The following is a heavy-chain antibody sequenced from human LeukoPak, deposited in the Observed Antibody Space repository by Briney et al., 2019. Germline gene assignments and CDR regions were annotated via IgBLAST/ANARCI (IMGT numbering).Heavy chain of an antibody. V-gene: IGHV3-7*03. D-gene: IGHD6-13*01. CDR2: IKQDGSER. CDR1: GSTFSTFW. Sequence: GGSLRLSCEASGSTFSTFWMTRVRQVPGKGLEWVANIKQDGSERNYVDSVKGRFTTSRDNAKNSLYLQMNSLRAEDTAVYYCARGASSSPWGQGTLVTVSS. CDR3: ARGASSSP. J-gene: IGHJ5*02.